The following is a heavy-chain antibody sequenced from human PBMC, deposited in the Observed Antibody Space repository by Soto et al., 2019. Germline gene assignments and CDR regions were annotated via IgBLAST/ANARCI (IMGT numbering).Heavy chain of an antibody. CDR3: AKCIQVNWKYDAFHI. D-gene: IGHD1-7*01. CDR1: GFTFSSYS. CDR2: ITASEGTT. V-gene: IGHV3-23*01. Sequence: GGSLRLSCAASGFTFSSYSMSWVRQAPGKGLEWVSHITASEGTTYYADSVKGRFTTSRDSSRNTLYLQMNSLRAEDTALYYCAKCIQVNWKYDAFHIWGQGTMVTVSS. J-gene: IGHJ3*02.